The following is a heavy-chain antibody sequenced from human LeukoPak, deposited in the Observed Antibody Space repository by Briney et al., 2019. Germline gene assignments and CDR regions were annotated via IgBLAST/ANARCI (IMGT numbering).Heavy chain of an antibody. CDR3: AREVAAAGTYDY. CDR1: GGSISSGGYY. D-gene: IGHD6-13*01. Sequence: SQTLSLTCTVSGGSISSGGYYWSWIRQLPGKGLEWVGYIYYSGSTYYNPSLKSRVTISVDTSKNQFSLKLSSVTAADTAVYYCAREVAAAGTYDYWGQGTLVTVSS. CDR2: IYYSGST. J-gene: IGHJ4*02. V-gene: IGHV4-31*03.